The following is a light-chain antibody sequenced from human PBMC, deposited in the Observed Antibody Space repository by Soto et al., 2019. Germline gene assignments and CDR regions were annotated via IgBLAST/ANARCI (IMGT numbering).Light chain of an antibody. CDR1: SSNIGSHS. CDR3: ALWDDSLNGPV. CDR2: RSS. Sequence: QSVLTQPPSASGTHGQRITISCSGSSSNIGSHSVNWYQQLPGTAPKLLIYRSSQRPSGVPDRFSGSKSGTSASLAISGLQSGDEADYYCALWDDSLNGPVFGGGTKVTVL. J-gene: IGLJ3*02. V-gene: IGLV1-44*01.